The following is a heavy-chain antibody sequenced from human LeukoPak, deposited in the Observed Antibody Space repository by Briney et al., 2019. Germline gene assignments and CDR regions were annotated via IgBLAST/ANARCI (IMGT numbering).Heavy chain of an antibody. J-gene: IGHJ4*02. Sequence: SGGSLRLSCAASGFTFSSYEMNWVRQAPGKGLEWVSYISSSGSTIYYADSVKGRFTISRDNAKNSLYLQMNSLRAEDTAVYYCARSPHSSGWNRLDYWGQGTLVTVSS. CDR3: ARSPHSSGWNRLDY. CDR2: ISSSGSTI. D-gene: IGHD6-19*01. CDR1: GFTFSSYE. V-gene: IGHV3-48*03.